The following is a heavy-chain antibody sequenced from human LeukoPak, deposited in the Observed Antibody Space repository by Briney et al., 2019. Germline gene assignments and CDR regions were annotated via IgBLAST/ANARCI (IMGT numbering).Heavy chain of an antibody. CDR2: IYSSGST. Sequence: SETLSLTCTVSGGSFTRGSYYWNWIRQPAGKGLEWIGRIYSSGSTNYNPSLKSRVTISVDTSKNQFSLKLSSVTAADTAVYYCASAMVRGVICFDYWGQGTLVTVSS. D-gene: IGHD3-10*01. CDR3: ASAMVRGVICFDY. V-gene: IGHV4-61*02. CDR1: GGSFTRGSYY. J-gene: IGHJ4*02.